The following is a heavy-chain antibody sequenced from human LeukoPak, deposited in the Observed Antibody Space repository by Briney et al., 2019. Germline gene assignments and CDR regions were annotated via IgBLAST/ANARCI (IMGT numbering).Heavy chain of an antibody. J-gene: IGHJ4*02. CDR3: AKHYNMATIYFDY. V-gene: IGHV3-23*01. CDR1: GFTFSSYA. D-gene: IGHD3-10*01. CDR2: ISGSGGST. Sequence: AGGSLRLSCAASGFTFSSYAMSWVRQAPGKGLEWVSAISGSGGSTYYADSVKGRFTISRDNSKNTLYLQMNSLRAEDTAVYYCAKHYNMATIYFDYWGQGTLVTVSS.